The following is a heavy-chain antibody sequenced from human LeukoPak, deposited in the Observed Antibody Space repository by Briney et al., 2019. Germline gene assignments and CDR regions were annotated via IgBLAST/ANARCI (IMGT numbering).Heavy chain of an antibody. CDR2: ISSSSSTI. CDR1: GFTFSSYS. Sequence: PGGSLRLSCTASGFTFSSYSMNWVRQAPGKGLEWVSYISSSSSTIYYADSVKGRFTISRDNAKNSLYLQMNSLRAEDTAVYYCARDPRADDAFDIWGQGTMVTVSS. J-gene: IGHJ3*02. V-gene: IGHV3-48*01. CDR3: ARDPRADDAFDI.